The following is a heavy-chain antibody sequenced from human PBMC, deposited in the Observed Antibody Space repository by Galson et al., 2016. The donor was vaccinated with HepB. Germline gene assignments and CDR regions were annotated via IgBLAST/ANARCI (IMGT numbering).Heavy chain of an antibody. CDR3: AKGGDYDA. Sequence: SLRLSCAASGFTFSGSSMSWVRQAPEKGLEWVSAIVPGGDSTYYTDSVRARFIVSRDNSKNTLYLQMNSLRADDTAVYYCAKGGDYDAWGQGTLVIVSS. V-gene: IGHV3-23*01. CDR1: GFTFSGSS. CDR2: IVPGGDST. D-gene: IGHD2-21*02. J-gene: IGHJ5*02.